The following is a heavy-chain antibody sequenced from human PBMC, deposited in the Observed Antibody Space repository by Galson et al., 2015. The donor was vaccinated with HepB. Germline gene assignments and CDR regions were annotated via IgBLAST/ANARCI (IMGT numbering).Heavy chain of an antibody. D-gene: IGHD3-10*01. Sequence: SLRLSCAASGFTVSSNYMSWVRQAPGKGLEWVSVIYSGGSTYYADSVKGRFTISRDNSKNTLYLQMNSLRAEDTAVYYCARDRYGSGSYYNAYYYYGMDVWGQGTTVTVSS. CDR1: GFTVSSNY. V-gene: IGHV3-66*01. CDR3: ARDRYGSGSYYNAYYYYGMDV. J-gene: IGHJ6*02. CDR2: IYSGGST.